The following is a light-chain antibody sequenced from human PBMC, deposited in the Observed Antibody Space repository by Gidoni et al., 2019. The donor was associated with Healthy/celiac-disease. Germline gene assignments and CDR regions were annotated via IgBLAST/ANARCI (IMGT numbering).Light chain of an antibody. CDR1: PSVSSN. J-gene: IGKJ2*01. Sequence: EIVMTQSPATLSVSPGERATLSCRASPSVSSNLAWYQQKPGQAPRLLIYGASTRATGIPARFSGSGSGTEFTLTISSLQSEDFAVYYCQQYNNWPPWYTFGQGTKLEIK. V-gene: IGKV3-15*01. CDR2: GAS. CDR3: QQYNNWPPWYT.